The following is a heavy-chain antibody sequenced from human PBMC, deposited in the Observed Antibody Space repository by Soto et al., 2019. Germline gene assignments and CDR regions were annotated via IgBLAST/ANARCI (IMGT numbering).Heavy chain of an antibody. Sequence: QVQLQESGPGLVKPSGTLSLTCAVSGGSISSNDWWSWVRQPPGKGLEWIGEIYHSGTTNYNPSLQSRVSLXXDXSXXQFSLKLNSVTAADTAVYYCAREGYYGSGSYPFDYWGQGTLVTVSS. D-gene: IGHD3-10*01. J-gene: IGHJ4*02. V-gene: IGHV4-4*02. CDR1: GGSISSNDW. CDR2: IYHSGTT. CDR3: AREGYYGSGSYPFDY.